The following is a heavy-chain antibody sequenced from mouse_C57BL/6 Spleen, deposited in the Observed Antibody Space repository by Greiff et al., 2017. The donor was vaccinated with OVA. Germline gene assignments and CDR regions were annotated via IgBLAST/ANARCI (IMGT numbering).Heavy chain of an antibody. Sequence: QVQLQQPGAELVMPGASVKLSCKASGYTFTSYWMHWVKQRPGQGLEWIGKIDPSDSYTNYNQKFKGKSTLTVDKSSSTAYMQLSSLTSEDSAVYYGARGQSPPTRYVDYWGQGTTLTVSS. CDR3: ARGQSPPTRYVDY. CDR1: GYTFTSYW. D-gene: IGHD2-10*01. CDR2: IDPSDSYT. V-gene: IGHV1-69*01. J-gene: IGHJ2*01.